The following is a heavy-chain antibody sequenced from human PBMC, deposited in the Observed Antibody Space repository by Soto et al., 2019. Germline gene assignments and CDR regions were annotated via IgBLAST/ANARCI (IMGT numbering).Heavy chain of an antibody. CDR2: ISSGGSTT. Sequence: QVQLVESGGGLVKPGGSLRLSCAASGFAFNDYYMSWIRQAPGKGLEWVSYISSGGSTTYYADSVKGRFTISRDNAKNSLYLQMNGLRAEDTAVYYCARDPDGYSSSTNWFDPWGQGTLVTVSS. J-gene: IGHJ5*02. D-gene: IGHD6-13*01. CDR3: ARDPDGYSSSTNWFDP. V-gene: IGHV3-11*01. CDR1: GFAFNDYY.